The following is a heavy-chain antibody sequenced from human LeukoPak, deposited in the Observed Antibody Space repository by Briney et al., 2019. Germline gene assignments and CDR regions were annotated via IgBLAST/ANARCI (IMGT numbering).Heavy chain of an antibody. J-gene: IGHJ6*03. CDR3: AKDGGGYRSGYWANYYYMDV. CDR2: ISGSGGTT. Sequence: GGSLRLSCAASGFTFSSHDMNWVRQAPGKGLEWVSSISGSGGTTYYADYVKGRFTMSRDNSKNTLFLQMTSLRVEDTAVYFCAKDGGGYRSGYWANYYYMDVWGKGTTVTVSS. V-gene: IGHV3-23*01. D-gene: IGHD5-18*01. CDR1: GFTFSSHD.